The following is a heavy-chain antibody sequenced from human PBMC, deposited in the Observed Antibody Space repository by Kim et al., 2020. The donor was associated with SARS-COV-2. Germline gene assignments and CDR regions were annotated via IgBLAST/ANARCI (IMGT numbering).Heavy chain of an antibody. Sequence: GASVKGRFTISRDDSKNTAYLQMNSLKTEDTAVYYCTRRWDSGSYYGMDVWGQGTTVTVSS. J-gene: IGHJ6*02. CDR3: TRRWDSGSYYGMDV. V-gene: IGHV3-73*01. D-gene: IGHD1-26*01.